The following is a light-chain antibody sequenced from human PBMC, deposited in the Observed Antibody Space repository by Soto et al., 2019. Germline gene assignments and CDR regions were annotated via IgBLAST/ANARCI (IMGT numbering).Light chain of an antibody. CDR3: QQRSNWRALT. J-gene: IGKJ4*01. Sequence: EIVLTQSPATLSLSPGERATLSCRASQSVSSYLAWYQQKPGQAPRLLIYDASNRATGIPARFSGSGSGTDFTLTISSLEPEEFAVYYCQQRSNWRALTFGGGTKVEIK. CDR1: QSVSSY. CDR2: DAS. V-gene: IGKV3-11*01.